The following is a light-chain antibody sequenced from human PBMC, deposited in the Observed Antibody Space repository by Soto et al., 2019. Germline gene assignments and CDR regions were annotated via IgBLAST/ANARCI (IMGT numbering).Light chain of an antibody. Sequence: EIVMTQSPVTLPVSPGEGATLSCRASQSISSNLAWYQQKPGQAPRLLIYGASTRATGIPARFSGNGSGTEFTLTISSLQSEDFAVYYCQHYNNRPPWTFGQGTKVDIK. CDR1: QSISSN. CDR3: QHYNNRPPWT. CDR2: GAS. V-gene: IGKV3-15*01. J-gene: IGKJ1*01.